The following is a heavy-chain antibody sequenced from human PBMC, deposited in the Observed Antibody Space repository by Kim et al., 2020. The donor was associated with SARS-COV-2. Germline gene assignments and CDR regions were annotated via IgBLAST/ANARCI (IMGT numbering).Heavy chain of an antibody. J-gene: IGHJ6*02. D-gene: IGHD6-13*01. Sequence: TNYNPSLQGRVTISVDPSKSQFSPKLSAVTAADPAVYYCARGGLYSSLDVWGQGTTVTVSS. V-gene: IGHV4-59*09. CDR3: ARGGLYSSLDV. CDR2: T.